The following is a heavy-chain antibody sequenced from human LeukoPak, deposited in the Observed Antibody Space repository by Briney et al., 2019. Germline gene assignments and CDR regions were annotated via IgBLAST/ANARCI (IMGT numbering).Heavy chain of an antibody. D-gene: IGHD2-2*01. Sequence: SETLSLTWAVYGGSFSGYYWSWIRQPPGKGREWIGEINHSGSTKYNPSLKSRVTMSVDTSKNQFSLKLSSVTAADTAVYYCAREVLPALTSTYYYYGMDVWGQGTTVTVSS. J-gene: IGHJ6*02. CDR1: GGSFSGYY. V-gene: IGHV4-34*01. CDR3: AREVLPALTSTYYYYGMDV. CDR2: INHSGST.